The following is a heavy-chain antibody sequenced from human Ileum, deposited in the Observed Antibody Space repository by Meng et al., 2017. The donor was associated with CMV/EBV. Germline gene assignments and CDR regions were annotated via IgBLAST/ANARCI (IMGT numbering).Heavy chain of an antibody. V-gene: IGHV3-7*04. CDR3: MRAHPLGT. CDR2: IEKDGREK. J-gene: IGHJ4*02. CDR1: GFMFKDYW. Sequence: SLKISCTGYGFMFKDYWMTWVRQAPGKGLEWVANIEKDGREKYYVQSVKGRFTISRDHAKNSVYLEMNNLRDEDTAVYYCMRAHPLGTWGQGTLVTVSS. D-gene: IGHD7-27*01.